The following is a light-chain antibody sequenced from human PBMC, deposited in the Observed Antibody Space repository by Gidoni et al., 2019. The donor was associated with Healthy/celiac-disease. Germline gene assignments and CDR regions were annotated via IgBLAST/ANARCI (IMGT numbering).Light chain of an antibody. CDR3: QQYYSTPQT. V-gene: IGKV4-1*01. CDR1: QPALYSYNHKNY. CDR2: WAS. J-gene: IGKJ1*01. Sequence: DLVITQSTHSLAVPLGERATIICKSSQPALYSYNHKNYLAWYQQKPGQPPKLLIYWASTRESGVPDRFRGSGSGTDFTLTISSLQAEDVAVYYCQQYYSTPQTFGQGTKVEIK.